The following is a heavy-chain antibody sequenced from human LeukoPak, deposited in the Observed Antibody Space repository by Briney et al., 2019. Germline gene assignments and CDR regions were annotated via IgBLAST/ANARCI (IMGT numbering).Heavy chain of an antibody. CDR1: GYSFTSYW. J-gene: IGHJ6*02. D-gene: IGHD3-10*01. V-gene: IGHV5-51*01. Sequence: EESLKISCQGSGYSFTSYWIGWVRQMPGKGLEWMGIIYPGDSDTTYSPSFQGQVTISADKSISTAYLQWSSLKASDTAMYYCARLWFGELPFMDVWGQGTTVTVSS. CDR2: IYPGDSDT. CDR3: ARLWFGELPFMDV.